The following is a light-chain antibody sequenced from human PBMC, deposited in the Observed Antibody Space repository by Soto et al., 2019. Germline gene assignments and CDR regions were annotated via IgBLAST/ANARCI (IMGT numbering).Light chain of an antibody. V-gene: IGKV1-39*01. CDR3: QQRDIWPWT. J-gene: IGKJ1*01. CDR2: VAS. CDR1: QNINRY. Sequence: DIQMTQSPSSLSASVGDRVTITFRASQNINRYLNWYQQKPGKAPKVLILVASSLESGVPSRFSGSGSGTDFTLTISSLEPEEFAVYYCQQRDIWPWTFGQGTKVDIK.